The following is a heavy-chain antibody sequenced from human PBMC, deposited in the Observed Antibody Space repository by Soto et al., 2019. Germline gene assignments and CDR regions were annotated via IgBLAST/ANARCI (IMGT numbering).Heavy chain of an antibody. Sequence: QVQLRESGPGLVKPSETLSLTCTVSGGSFKSGSYSWSCIRQPPGKGLEWIGYVYHTGRTSYNPSLKGRVSISMDTSKNQFSLNLDSVTAADTAVYFCARDFAYFDSWGQGTLVTVAS. D-gene: IGHD3-3*01. CDR1: GGSFKSGSYS. J-gene: IGHJ4*02. CDR2: VYHTGRT. V-gene: IGHV4-61*01. CDR3: ARDFAYFDS.